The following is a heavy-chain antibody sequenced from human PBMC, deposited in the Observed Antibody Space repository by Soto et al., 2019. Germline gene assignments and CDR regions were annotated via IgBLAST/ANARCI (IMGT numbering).Heavy chain of an antibody. CDR2: IYHSGST. CDR3: AAGGGLPRYY. CDR1: GGSISSGGYS. D-gene: IGHD5-12*01. Sequence: QPQLQESGSGLVKPSQTLSLTCAVSGGSISSGGYSWSWIRQPPGKGLEWIGYIYHSGSTYYNPSLKCRVTISVDRSKNQFSLKLSSVTAADTAVYYCAAGGGLPRYYWGQGTLVTVSS. J-gene: IGHJ4*02. V-gene: IGHV4-30-2*01.